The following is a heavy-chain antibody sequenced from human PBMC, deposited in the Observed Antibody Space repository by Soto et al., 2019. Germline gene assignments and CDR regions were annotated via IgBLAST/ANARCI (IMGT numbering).Heavy chain of an antibody. V-gene: IGHV1-3*01. CDR1: GYTFTTYV. CDR2: INAGNDNT. Sequence: QVQLVQSGAEVKKPGASVKVSCKASGYTFTTYVMHWVRQAPGQRLEWMGWINAGNDNTKYSQKFQGRVTITRDTSASTVYMELSSLSSEDTAVYYCARDGHYYYGMDVWGQGTTVTVSS. J-gene: IGHJ6*02. CDR3: ARDGHYYYGMDV.